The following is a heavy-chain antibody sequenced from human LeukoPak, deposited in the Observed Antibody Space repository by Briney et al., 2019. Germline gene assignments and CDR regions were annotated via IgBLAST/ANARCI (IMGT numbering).Heavy chain of an antibody. Sequence: PSETLPLTCAVSGYSINSGYLWAWIRQTPGKGLEWIGSIYHSGNTYSNPSLKSRVTISVGTSKNQFSLNLNSVTAADTALYYCARHGANYYYFDYWGQGTLVTVSS. CDR2: IYHSGNT. J-gene: IGHJ4*02. CDR1: GYSINSGYL. CDR3: ARHGANYYYFDY. V-gene: IGHV4-38-2*01. D-gene: IGHD4/OR15-4a*01.